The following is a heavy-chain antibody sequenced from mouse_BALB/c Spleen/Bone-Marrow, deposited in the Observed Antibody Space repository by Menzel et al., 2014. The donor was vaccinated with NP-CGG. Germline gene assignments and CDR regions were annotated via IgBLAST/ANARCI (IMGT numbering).Heavy chain of an antibody. V-gene: IGHV1S81*02. CDR3: TRSDGYYDPHWYFDV. CDR1: VYTFTSYY. Sequence: VQLKHSGVELVKPGASVKLSCTASVYTFTSYYMYWVKQRPGQGLEWIGEINPSNGGTNFNEKFKSKATLTVEKSSSTAYMQLSSMTPEDVAIYYCTRSDGYYDPHWYFDVRRAGTTVTVSS. D-gene: IGHD2-3*01. J-gene: IGHJ1*01. CDR2: INPSNGGT.